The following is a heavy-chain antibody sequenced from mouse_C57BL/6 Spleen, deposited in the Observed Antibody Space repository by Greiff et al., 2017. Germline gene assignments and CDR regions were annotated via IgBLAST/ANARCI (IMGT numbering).Heavy chain of an antibody. CDR2: LFPGRGST. D-gene: IGHD6-1*01. CDR1: GYTFTGYW. V-gene: IGHV1-9*01. Sequence: QVQLQQSGAELMKPGASVKLSCSATGYTFTGYWIEWVKQRPGPGLEWIGELFPGRGSTNYNETFKGKATFTADTSSNTAYMQLSSLTTEDSAIYYCARATPSDYAMDYWGQGTSVTGSS. CDR3: ARATPSDYAMDY. J-gene: IGHJ4*01.